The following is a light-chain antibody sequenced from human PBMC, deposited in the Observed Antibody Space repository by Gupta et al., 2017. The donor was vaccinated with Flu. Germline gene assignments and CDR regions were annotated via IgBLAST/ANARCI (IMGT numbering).Light chain of an antibody. V-gene: IGLV6-57*01. Sequence: NFMLTQHHSVQESPGKTVTIPCTRSSGSIATNYVQWYQQRPGRSPTAVIYEYNQRPSGVPDRLSGSIDSSSNSASLTIAGLKTEDEADYFCQSYDSVTSDVIFGGGTKLTVL. CDR3: QSYDSVTSDVI. CDR1: SGSIATNY. J-gene: IGLJ2*01. CDR2: EYN.